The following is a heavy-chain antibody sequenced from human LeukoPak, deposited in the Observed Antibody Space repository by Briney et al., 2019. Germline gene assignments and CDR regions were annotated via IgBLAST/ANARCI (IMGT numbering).Heavy chain of an antibody. Sequence: QSGGSLRLSCAASGFTFSSYAMSWVRQAPGKGLEWVSTVPGSGSSTSYADSVQGRFTISRDNSKNTLYPQMNSLRAEDTAVYYCAKDLKAVLFAYFDYWGQGALVTVSS. CDR2: VPGSGSST. J-gene: IGHJ4*02. D-gene: IGHD3-16*01. CDR3: AKDLKAVLFAYFDY. V-gene: IGHV3-23*01. CDR1: GFTFSSYA.